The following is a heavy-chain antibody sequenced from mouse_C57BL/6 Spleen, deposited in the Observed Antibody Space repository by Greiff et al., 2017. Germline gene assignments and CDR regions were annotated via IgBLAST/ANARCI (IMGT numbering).Heavy chain of an antibody. CDR3: ARSYYDYAGGFYYAMDY. V-gene: IGHV1-53*01. CDR1: GYTFTSYW. J-gene: IGHJ4*01. Sequence: QVQLQQSGTELVKPGASGYTFTSYWMHWVKQRPGQGLEWIGNINPSNGGTNYNEKFKSKATLTVDKSSSTAYMQLSSLTSEDSAVYYCARSYYDYAGGFYYAMDYWGQGTSVTVSS. CDR2: INPSNGGT. D-gene: IGHD2-4*01.